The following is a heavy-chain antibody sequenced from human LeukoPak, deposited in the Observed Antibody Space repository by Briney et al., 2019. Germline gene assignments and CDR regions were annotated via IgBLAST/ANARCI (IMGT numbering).Heavy chain of an antibody. Sequence: PGGSLRLSCAASGFTFDDYGMSWVRQAPGKGLGWVSGINWNGGSTGYADSVKGRFTISRDNAKNSLYLQMNSLRAEDTAVYFCAKSRSGSANWALQIFDNWGQGTLVTVSS. J-gene: IGHJ4*02. D-gene: IGHD1-1*01. CDR3: AKSRSGSANWALQIFDN. CDR2: INWNGGST. V-gene: IGHV3-20*04. CDR1: GFTFDDYG.